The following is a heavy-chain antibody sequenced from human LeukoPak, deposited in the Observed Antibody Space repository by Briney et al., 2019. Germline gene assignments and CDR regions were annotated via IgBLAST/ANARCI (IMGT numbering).Heavy chain of an antibody. CDR2: INPNNGGT. J-gene: IGHJ4*02. CDR1: GYTFTGYY. V-gene: IGHV1-2*02. Sequence: ASVKVSCKASGYTFTGYYMRWVRQAPGQGLEWMGWINPNNGGTNYAQKLQGRVTMTTDTSMSTAYMELSGLSSDDTAVYYCARDAPLGFDYWGQGTLVTVSS. CDR3: ARDAPLGFDY.